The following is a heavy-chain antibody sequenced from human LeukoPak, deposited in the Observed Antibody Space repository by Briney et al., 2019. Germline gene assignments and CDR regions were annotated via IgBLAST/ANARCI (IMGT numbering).Heavy chain of an antibody. CDR2: ISYDGSNK. Sequence: GGSLRLSCAASGFTLSSYAMHWVRQAPGKGLEWVAVISYDGSNKYYADSVKGRFTISRDNSKNTLYLQMNSLRAEDTAVYYCARVFPRIAAAGFDYWGQGTLVTVSS. J-gene: IGHJ4*02. V-gene: IGHV3-30-3*01. D-gene: IGHD6-13*01. CDR3: ARVFPRIAAAGFDY. CDR1: GFTLSSYA.